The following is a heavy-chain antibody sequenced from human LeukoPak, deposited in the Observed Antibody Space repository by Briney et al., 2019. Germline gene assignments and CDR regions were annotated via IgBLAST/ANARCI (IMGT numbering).Heavy chain of an antibody. Sequence: PGRSLRLSCAASGFTFSSYGMHWVRQAPGKGLEWVAVISYDGSNKYYADSVKGRFTISRDNAKNSLYLQMNSLRAEDTAVYYCAREGLCSGGSCYSDGPYFDYWGQGTLVTVSS. CDR1: GFTFSSYG. CDR3: AREGLCSGGSCYSDGPYFDY. D-gene: IGHD2-15*01. J-gene: IGHJ4*02. CDR2: ISYDGSNK. V-gene: IGHV3-30*03.